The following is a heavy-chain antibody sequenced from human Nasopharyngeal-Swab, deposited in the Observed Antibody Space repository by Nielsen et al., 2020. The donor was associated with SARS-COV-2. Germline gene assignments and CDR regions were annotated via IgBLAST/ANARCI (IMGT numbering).Heavy chain of an antibody. J-gene: IGHJ4*02. V-gene: IGHV3-30*18. CDR3: AKATLYDILTGAFDY. Sequence: WIRQPPGKGLEWVAVISYDGSNKYYADSVKGRSTISRDNSKNTLYLQMNSLRAEDTAVYYCAKATLYDILTGAFDYWGQGTLVTVSS. D-gene: IGHD3-9*01. CDR2: ISYDGSNK.